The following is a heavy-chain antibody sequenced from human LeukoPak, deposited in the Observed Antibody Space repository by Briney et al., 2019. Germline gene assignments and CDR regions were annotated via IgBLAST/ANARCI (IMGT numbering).Heavy chain of an antibody. CDR3: SRGYNSGWYTVDC. V-gene: IGHV3-30-3*01. Sequence: PGGSLRLSCAGSGFTFSSHWMSWVRQAPGKGLEWVAVISYDGSDKFYPDSVKGRFTISRDNSKNTLYLQMNSLRPEDTALYYCSRGYNSGWYTVDCWGQGTLVAVSS. J-gene: IGHJ4*02. CDR2: ISYDGSDK. CDR1: GFTFSSHW. D-gene: IGHD6-19*01.